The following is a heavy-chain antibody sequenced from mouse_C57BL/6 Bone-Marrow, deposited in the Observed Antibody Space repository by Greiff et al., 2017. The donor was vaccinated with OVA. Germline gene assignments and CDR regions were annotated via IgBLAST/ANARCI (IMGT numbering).Heavy chain of an antibody. CDR2: ISSGSSTI. Sequence: EVMLVESGGGLVKPGGSLKLSCAASGFTFSDYGMHWVRQAPEKGLEWVAYISSGSSTIYYADTVTGRFTISRDNAKNTLFLQMTSLRSEDTAMYYCARDPSTIYYDFLDYWGQGTTLTVSS. CDR3: ARDPSTIYYDFLDY. D-gene: IGHD2-4*01. CDR1: GFTFSDYG. V-gene: IGHV5-17*01. J-gene: IGHJ2*01.